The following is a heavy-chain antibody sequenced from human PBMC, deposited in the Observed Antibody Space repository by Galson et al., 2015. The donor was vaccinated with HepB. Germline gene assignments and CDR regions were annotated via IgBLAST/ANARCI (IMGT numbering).Heavy chain of an antibody. CDR3: ARVRGSGCLDY. CDR1: GFTFSNFW. V-gene: IGHV3-7*01. Sequence: LRLSCAASGFTFSNFWMTWVRQAPGKGLEWVANIKQDGSEQYYVDSVKGRFTISRDNARNSLHLQMNSLRAEDTAVYHCARVRGSGCLDYWGQGTLVTVSS. CDR2: IKQDGSEQ. D-gene: IGHD6-19*01. J-gene: IGHJ4*02.